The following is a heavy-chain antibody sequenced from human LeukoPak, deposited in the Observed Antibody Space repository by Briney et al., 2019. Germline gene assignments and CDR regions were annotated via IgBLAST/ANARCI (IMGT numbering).Heavy chain of an antibody. J-gene: IGHJ4*02. Sequence: SETLSLTCTVSGGSISSYYWSWIRQPPGKGLEWIGYIYYSGSTNYNPSLKSRVTISVDTSKNQFSLKLSSVTAADTAVYYCARVHCSGGSCYLDYWGQGTLDTVSS. D-gene: IGHD2-15*01. CDR1: GGSISSYY. CDR3: ARVHCSGGSCYLDY. CDR2: IYYSGST. V-gene: IGHV4-59*01.